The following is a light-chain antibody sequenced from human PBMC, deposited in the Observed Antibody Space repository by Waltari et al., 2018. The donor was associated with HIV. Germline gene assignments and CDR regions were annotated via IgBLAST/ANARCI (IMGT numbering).Light chain of an antibody. J-gene: IGLJ3*02. CDR3: YSAADNDLRV. CDR1: VLAKKY. V-gene: IGLV3-27*01. CDR2: KDS. Sequence: SYELTQPSSVSVSPGQTHRIPCSGDVLAKKYARWFQQKPDQAPVLVIYKDSERPSGIPERFSGSSSGTTVTLTISGAQVEDEAHYYCYSAADNDLRVFGGGTKLTVL.